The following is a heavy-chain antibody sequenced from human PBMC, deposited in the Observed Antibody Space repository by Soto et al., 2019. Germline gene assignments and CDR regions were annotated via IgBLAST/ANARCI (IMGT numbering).Heavy chain of an antibody. D-gene: IGHD1-7*01. CDR3: ARYFGTGTVDY. V-gene: IGHV4-30-4*01. Sequence: SETLSLTCTVSGGSISSGDYYWSWIRQPPGKGLEWIGYIYYSGSTYYNPSLKSRVTISVDTSKNQFSLKLSSVTAADTAVYYCARYFGTGTVDYWGQGTLVTVSS. CDR1: GGSISSGDYY. J-gene: IGHJ4*02. CDR2: IYYSGST.